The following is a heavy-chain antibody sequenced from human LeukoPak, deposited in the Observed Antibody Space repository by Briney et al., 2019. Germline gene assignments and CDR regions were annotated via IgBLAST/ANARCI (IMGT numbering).Heavy chain of an antibody. V-gene: IGHV3-20*04. J-gene: IGHJ4*02. CDR2: INWNGGST. CDR1: GFTFDDYG. D-gene: IGHD3-10*01. Sequence: GGSLRLSCAASGFTFDDYGMSWVRQAPGKGLEWVSGINWNGGSTGYADSVKGRFTISRDNAKNSLYLQMNSLRAEDTALYYCARVHYYGSGTIYYFDYWGQGTLVTVSS. CDR3: ARVHYYGSGTIYYFDY.